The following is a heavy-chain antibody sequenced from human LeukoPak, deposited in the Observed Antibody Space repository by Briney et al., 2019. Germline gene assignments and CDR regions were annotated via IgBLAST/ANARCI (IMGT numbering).Heavy chain of an antibody. D-gene: IGHD6-19*01. CDR1: GFTFSSYS. Sequence: GGSLRLACAASGFTFSSYSMNWVRQAPGKGLEWVSSISSSSSYIYYADSVKGRFTISRDNAKNSLYLQMNSLRAEDTAVYYCARATPYSSGWYGAGAFDIWGQGTMVTVSS. V-gene: IGHV3-21*01. CDR3: ARATPYSSGWYGAGAFDI. J-gene: IGHJ3*02. CDR2: ISSSSSYI.